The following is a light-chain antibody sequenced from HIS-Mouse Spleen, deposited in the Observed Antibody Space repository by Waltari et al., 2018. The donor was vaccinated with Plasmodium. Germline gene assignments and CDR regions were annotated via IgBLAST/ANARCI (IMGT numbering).Light chain of an antibody. CDR3: QSADSSGTPNWV. Sequence: SYELTQPPSVSVSPGQTARITRSGDAWPKQYAYWYQQKPGQAPVLVIYKDSERPAGIPERFSGSSSGTTVTLTISGVQAEDEADYYCQSADSSGTPNWVFGGGTKLTVL. CDR1: AWPKQY. CDR2: KDS. V-gene: IGLV3-25*03. J-gene: IGLJ3*02.